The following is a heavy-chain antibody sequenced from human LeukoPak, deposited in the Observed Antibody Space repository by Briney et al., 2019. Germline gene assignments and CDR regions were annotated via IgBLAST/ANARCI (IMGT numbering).Heavy chain of an antibody. CDR1: GYTFTSYG. D-gene: IGHD6-19*01. Sequence: ASVKVSCKASGYTFTSYGVSWVRQAPGQGLEWMGWISAYNGNTNYAQELQGRVTMTTDTSTSTAYMELRSLRSDDTAVYYCARDRIAVLGGDYWGRGTLVTVSS. CDR3: ARDRIAVLGGDY. V-gene: IGHV1-18*01. J-gene: IGHJ4*02. CDR2: ISAYNGNT.